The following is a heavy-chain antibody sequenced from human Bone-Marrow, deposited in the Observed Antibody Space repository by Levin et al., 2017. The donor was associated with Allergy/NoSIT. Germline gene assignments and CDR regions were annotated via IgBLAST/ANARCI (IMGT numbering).Heavy chain of an antibody. J-gene: IGHJ6*02. CDR2: ISWNSGSI. Sequence: GGSLRLSCAASGFTFDDYAMHWVRQAPGKGLEWVSGISWNSGSIGYADSVKGRFTISRDNAKNSLYLQMNSLRAEDTALYYCAKGRSYYYYYGMDVWGQGTTVTVSS. CDR1: GFTFDDYA. V-gene: IGHV3-9*01. CDR3: AKGRSYYYYYGMDV.